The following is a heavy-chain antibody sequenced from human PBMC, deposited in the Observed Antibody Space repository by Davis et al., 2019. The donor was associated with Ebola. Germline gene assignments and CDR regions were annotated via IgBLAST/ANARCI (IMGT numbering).Heavy chain of an antibody. J-gene: IGHJ5*02. Sequence: AASVKVSCKASGYTFTSYAIHWVRQAPGQRLEWMGWINAGSGNIKYSQNFQDRVTITGDTSASTVYMELSSLRSDDTAVYYCARDPRGSGSYSGWFDPWGQGTLLTVSS. CDR1: GYTFTSYA. CDR2: INAGSGNI. CDR3: ARDPRGSGSYSGWFDP. D-gene: IGHD3-10*01. V-gene: IGHV1-3*01.